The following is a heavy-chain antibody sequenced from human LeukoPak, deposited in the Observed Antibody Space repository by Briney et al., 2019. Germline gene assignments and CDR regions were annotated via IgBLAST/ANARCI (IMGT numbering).Heavy chain of an antibody. CDR3: ARYDCSGGRCYVSYFRY. J-gene: IGHJ4*01. CDR2: IIPIFGTA. Sequence: SVKVSCEASGDTFSSYAISWVRQAPGQGLEWMGGIIPIFGTANLAQKLRGRVTITADNSTSTAYMELSSLRSEDTAVYYCARYDCSGGRCYVSYFRYWGDGALVTVSS. D-gene: IGHD2-15*01. V-gene: IGHV1-69*06. CDR1: GDTFSSYA.